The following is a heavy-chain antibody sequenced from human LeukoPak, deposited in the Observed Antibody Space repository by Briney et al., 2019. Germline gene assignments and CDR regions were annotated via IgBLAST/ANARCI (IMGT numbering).Heavy chain of an antibody. CDR3: ARGNPTEGAFDH. CDR1: GFTFSSYI. CDR2: ITSNSRYI. J-gene: IGHJ4*02. D-gene: IGHD1-26*01. V-gene: IGHV3-21*01. Sequence: GGSLRLSCAASGFTFSSYIMNWVRQTPGKGLEWVSSITSNSRYIYYPDSVKGRFTISRDNAKNSLYLQMNSLRDEDTAVYYCARGNPTEGAFDHWGQGTLVTVSS.